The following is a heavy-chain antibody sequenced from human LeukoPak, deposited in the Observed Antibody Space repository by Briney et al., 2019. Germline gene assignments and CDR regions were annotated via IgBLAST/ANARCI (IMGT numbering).Heavy chain of an antibody. J-gene: IGHJ4*02. CDR3: ARANPLYCSSTTCLFDY. CDR2: INPNSGDT. Sequence: ASVKVSCKASGYTFTGYYMHWVRQAPGQGFEWMGWINPNSGDTNYAQKFQGRATMTRDTSISTAHMELGRLRSDDTAVYYCARANPLYCSSTTCLFDYWGQGTLVTVSS. V-gene: IGHV1-2*02. D-gene: IGHD2-2*01. CDR1: GYTFTGYY.